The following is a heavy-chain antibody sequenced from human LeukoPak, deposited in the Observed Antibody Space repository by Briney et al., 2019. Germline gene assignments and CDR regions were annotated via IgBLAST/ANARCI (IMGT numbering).Heavy chain of an antibody. CDR2: ISCYNGDT. J-gene: IGHJ4*02. CDR1: GYTFTHHG. Sequence: ASVKVSCKASGYTFTHHGISWVRQAPGQGLEWLGWISCYNGDTIYAQNVQGRVTMTTDASTRTVYMQLRILGSDDTAIYYCARDPSNSSGYHAHFDSWGQGTLVTVSS. D-gene: IGHD3-22*01. CDR3: ARDPSNSSGYHAHFDS. V-gene: IGHV1-18*01.